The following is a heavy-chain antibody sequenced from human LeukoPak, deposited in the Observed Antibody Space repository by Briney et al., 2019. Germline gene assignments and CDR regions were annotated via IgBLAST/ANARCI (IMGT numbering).Heavy chain of an antibody. V-gene: IGHV4-59*08. J-gene: IGHJ4*02. CDR2: IHYSGST. Sequence: TSETLSLTCTVSGGSISSYYWSWIRQPPGKGLEWIGYIHYSGSTNYNPSLESRVIISVDTSKNQFSLKLSSVTAADTAVYYCARHRGSGSYPLDHWGQGTLVTVSS. D-gene: IGHD3-10*01. CDR1: GGSISSYY. CDR3: ARHRGSGSYPLDH.